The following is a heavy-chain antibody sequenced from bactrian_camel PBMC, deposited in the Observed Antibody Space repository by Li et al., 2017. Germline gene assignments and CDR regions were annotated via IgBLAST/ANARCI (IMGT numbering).Heavy chain of an antibody. V-gene: IGHV3S40*01. Sequence: DVQLVESGGGSVQAGGSLRLSCAASGYIYSRMGWFRQAPGKEREGVATIYTGGGITNYLDSVKGRFTISQDIAKNTEYLQMNSLRPEDTAMYSCAADIRFGGTLYGARCPTQPTAYNFWGQGTQVTVS. CDR3: AADIRFGGTLYGARCPTQPTAYNF. D-gene: IGHD7*01. CDR2: IYTGGGIT. CDR1: GYIYSR. J-gene: IGHJ4*01.